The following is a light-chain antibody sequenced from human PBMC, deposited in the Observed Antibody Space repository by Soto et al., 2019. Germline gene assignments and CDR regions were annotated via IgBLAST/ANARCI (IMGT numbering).Light chain of an antibody. CDR1: QGISSY. Sequence: IQLNQSPSFLSASVGDRVTITCRASQGISSYLAWYQQKPGKAPKLLIYAASTLQSGVPSRFSGCGSGTEFTLTISSLQPEDFATYYCQQLNSYLFTFGQVTRLEIK. V-gene: IGKV1-9*01. CDR2: AAS. CDR3: QQLNSYLFT. J-gene: IGKJ5*01.